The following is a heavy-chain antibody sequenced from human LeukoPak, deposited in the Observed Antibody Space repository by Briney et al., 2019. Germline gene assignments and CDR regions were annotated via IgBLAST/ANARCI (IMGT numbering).Heavy chain of an antibody. D-gene: IGHD3-22*01. Sequence: SETLSLTCAVYGGSFSGYYWSRIRQPPGKGLEWIGEINHSGSTNYNPSLKSRVTISVDTSKNQFSLKLSSVTAADTAVYYCARGPYYYDSSGYYFFHYYYYGMDVWGQGTTVTVSS. V-gene: IGHV4-34*01. CDR3: ARGPYYYDSSGYYFFHYYYYGMDV. J-gene: IGHJ6*02. CDR2: INHSGST. CDR1: GGSFSGYY.